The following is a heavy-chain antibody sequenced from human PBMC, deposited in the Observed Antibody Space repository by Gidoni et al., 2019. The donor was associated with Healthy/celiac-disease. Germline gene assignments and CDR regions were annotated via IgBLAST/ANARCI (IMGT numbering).Heavy chain of an antibody. CDR2: IIPIFGTA. CDR1: GGTFSSYA. Sequence: QVQLVQSGAEVKKPGSSVKVSCKAPGGTFSSYAISWVRQAPGQGLEWMGGIIPIFGTANYAQKFQGRVQITADESTSTAYMELSSLRSEDTAVYYCAIPNNDSSGNYYFDYWGQGTLVTVSS. D-gene: IGHD3-22*01. V-gene: IGHV1-69*01. J-gene: IGHJ4*02. CDR3: AIPNNDSSGNYYFDY.